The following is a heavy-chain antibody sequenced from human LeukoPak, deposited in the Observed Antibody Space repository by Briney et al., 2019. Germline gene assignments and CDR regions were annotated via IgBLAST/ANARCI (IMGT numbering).Heavy chain of an antibody. D-gene: IGHD3-10*01. J-gene: IGHJ4*02. CDR1: GGSISSYY. CDR2: IYTSGST. V-gene: IGHV4-4*07. CDR3: ARDHDGSGSYSFDY. Sequence: KASETLSLTCTVSGGSISSYYWSWIRQPAGKGLEWIGRIYTSGSTNYNPSLKSRVTMSVDTSKNQFSLKLSSVTAADTAVYYCARDHDGSGSYSFDYWGQGTLVTVSS.